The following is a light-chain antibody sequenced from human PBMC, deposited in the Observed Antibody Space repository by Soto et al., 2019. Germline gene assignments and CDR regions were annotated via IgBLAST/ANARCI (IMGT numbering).Light chain of an antibody. CDR1: QSVSSDY. Sequence: ILLTQAPGTLSLSPGERATLSCRASQSVSSDYLAWYQQRPGQAPRLIIYDAYSRATGIPDRFSGSGSGTDFTLTLSRLEPEDFAPYYCQQYGSSLGVTFGQGTKVDI. CDR2: DAY. J-gene: IGKJ1*01. V-gene: IGKV3-20*01. CDR3: QQYGSSLGVT.